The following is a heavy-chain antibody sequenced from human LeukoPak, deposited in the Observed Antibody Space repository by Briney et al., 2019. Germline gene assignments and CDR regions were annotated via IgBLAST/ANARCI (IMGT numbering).Heavy chain of an antibody. D-gene: IGHD5-18*01. CDR2: IIPIFGTA. CDR1: GGTFSSYA. J-gene: IGHJ4*02. Sequence: GASVKVSCKASGGTFSSYAISWVRQAPGQGLEWMGGIIPIFGTANYAQKFQGRVTITADESTSTAYMELSSLRSKDTAVYYCARDHTDGYYFDYWGQGTLVTVSS. CDR3: ARDHTDGYYFDY. V-gene: IGHV1-69*13.